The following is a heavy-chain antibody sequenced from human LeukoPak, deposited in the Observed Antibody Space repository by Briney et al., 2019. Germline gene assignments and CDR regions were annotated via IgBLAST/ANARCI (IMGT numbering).Heavy chain of an antibody. CDR3: ARVGRGFPCYFDY. CDR2: TYSGGST. J-gene: IGHJ4*02. Sequence: PGGSLRLSCAASGFTVSSNYMSWVRQAPGKGLEWVSVTYSGGSTYYADSVKGRFTISRDNSKNTLYLQMNSLRAEDTAVYYCARVGRGFPCYFDYWGQGTLVTVSS. V-gene: IGHV3-66*01. CDR1: GFTVSSNY. D-gene: IGHD3-10*01.